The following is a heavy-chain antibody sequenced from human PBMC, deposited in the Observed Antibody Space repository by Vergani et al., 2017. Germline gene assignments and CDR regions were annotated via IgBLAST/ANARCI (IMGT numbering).Heavy chain of an antibody. CDR2: ISGGGGST. CDR1: GFTFSNAW. Sequence: EVQLVESGGGLVKPGGSLRLSCAASGFTFSNAWMSWVRQAPGKGLEWVSAISGGGGSTYYADSVKGRFTISRDNSKNTLYLQMNSLRAEDTAVYYCAKAQKGYYDFWSGYPPGGDGMDVWGQGTTVTVSS. V-gene: IGHV3-23*04. J-gene: IGHJ6*02. D-gene: IGHD3-3*01. CDR3: AKAQKGYYDFWSGYPPGGDGMDV.